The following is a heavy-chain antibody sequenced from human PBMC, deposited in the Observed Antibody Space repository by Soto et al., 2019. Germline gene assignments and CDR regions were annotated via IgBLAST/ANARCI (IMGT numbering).Heavy chain of an antibody. CDR3: VRANYFDF. CDR2: IYYRGSA. CDR1: GGSINNYY. V-gene: IGHV4-59*01. J-gene: IGHJ4*02. Sequence: QVQLQESGPGLVKPSETLSLTCTVSGGSINNYYWSWFRQPPGKGLEWIGSIYYRGSANSNPSLKSRLTISVDTAKNQFSLRLSSVTAADTATYYCVRANYFDFWGQGTLVTVSS.